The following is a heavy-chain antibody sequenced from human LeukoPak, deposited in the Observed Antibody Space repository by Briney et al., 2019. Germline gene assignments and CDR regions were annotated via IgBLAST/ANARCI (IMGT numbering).Heavy chain of an antibody. CDR1: GGSFVGYY. V-gene: IGHV4-34*01. CDR3: ARGPPGRFLRYYYYMDV. Sequence: SETLSLTCAVYGGSFVGYYWGWIGRPPGKGWEWIGEINHSGSTNYNPSLKSRVTISVDTSKNQFSLKLSSVTAADTAVYYCARGPPGRFLRYYYYMDVWGKGTTVTVSS. CDR2: INHSGST. D-gene: IGHD3-3*01. J-gene: IGHJ6*03.